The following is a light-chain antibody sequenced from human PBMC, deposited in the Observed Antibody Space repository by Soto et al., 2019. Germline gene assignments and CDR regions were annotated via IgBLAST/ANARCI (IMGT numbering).Light chain of an antibody. CDR1: QTISSY. CDR2: AAS. Sequence: DIQMTQSPSSLSAPVGDRVTITCRASQTISSYLNWYQQKPGKAPKVLIYAASSLQSGVPSRFSGSGSGTDFTLAISSLQPEDFATYYCQQSYSAPQTFGQGTKVEIK. V-gene: IGKV1-39*01. J-gene: IGKJ1*01. CDR3: QQSYSAPQT.